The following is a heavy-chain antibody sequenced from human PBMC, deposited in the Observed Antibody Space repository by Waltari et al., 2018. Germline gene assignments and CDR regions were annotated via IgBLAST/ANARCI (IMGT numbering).Heavy chain of an antibody. Sequence: QVQLVQSGAEVKKPGASVKVSCKASGYTFTSYDINWVRQATGQGLEWMGWVNPNSCNTGYAQKFQGRVTMTRNTSISTAYMELSSLRSEDTAVYYCARGYYDSSGYPLDYWGQGTLVTVSS. CDR3: ARGYYDSSGYPLDY. D-gene: IGHD3-22*01. J-gene: IGHJ4*02. V-gene: IGHV1-8*01. CDR2: VNPNSCNT. CDR1: GYTFTSYD.